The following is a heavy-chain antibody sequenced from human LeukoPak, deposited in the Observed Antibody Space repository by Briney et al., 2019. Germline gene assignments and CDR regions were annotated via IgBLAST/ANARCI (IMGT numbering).Heavy chain of an antibody. J-gene: IGHJ3*02. D-gene: IGHD3-10*01. Sequence: SETLSLTCAVYGGSFSRYYWSWVRQPPGKGLEWIGEINHSGSTNYNPSLKSRVTISVDTSKNQFSLKLSSVTAADAAVYYCARGQPLVPFGGVYADAFDIWGQGTMVTVSS. CDR2: INHSGST. V-gene: IGHV4-34*01. CDR1: GGSFSRYY. CDR3: ARGQPLVPFGGVYADAFDI.